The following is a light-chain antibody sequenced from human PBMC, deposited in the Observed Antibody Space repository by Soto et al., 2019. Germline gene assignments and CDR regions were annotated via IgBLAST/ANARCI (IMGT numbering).Light chain of an antibody. Sequence: QSALTQPASVSGSPGQSITISCTGTSSDVGAYNYVSWYQQHPGKAPKLMMYDVFNRPSGVSDRFSGSKSGNTASLTISGLQAEDEADYFCSSYTNFNSLFGGGTKLTVL. J-gene: IGLJ3*02. CDR3: SSYTNFNSL. CDR2: DVF. V-gene: IGLV2-14*03. CDR1: SSDVGAYNY.